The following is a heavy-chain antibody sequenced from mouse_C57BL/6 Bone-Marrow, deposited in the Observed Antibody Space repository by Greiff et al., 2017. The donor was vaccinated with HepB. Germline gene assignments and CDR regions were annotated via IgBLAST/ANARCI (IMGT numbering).Heavy chain of an antibody. Sequence: EVMLVESGGDLVKPGGSLKLSCAASGFTFSSYGMSWVRQTPDKRLEWVATISSGGSYTYYPDSVKGRFTISRDNAKNTLYLQMSSLKSEDTAMDYCARRLGRSDYWGQGTTLTVSS. CDR1: GFTFSSYG. CDR2: ISSGGSYT. D-gene: IGHD4-1*01. J-gene: IGHJ2*01. V-gene: IGHV5-6*02. CDR3: ARRLGRSDY.